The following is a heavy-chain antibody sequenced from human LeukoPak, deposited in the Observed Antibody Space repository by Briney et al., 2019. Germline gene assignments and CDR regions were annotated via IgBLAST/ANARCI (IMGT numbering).Heavy chain of an antibody. CDR3: ARDRGLDNVVDY. CDR1: GLTFSSYA. V-gene: IGHV3-21*01. Sequence: GSLRLSRAASGLTFSSYAMSWVRQAPGKGLEWVSSISSSSSYIYYADSVKGRFTISRDNAKNSLYLQMNSLRAEDTAVYYCARDRGLDNVVDYWGQGTLVTVSS. CDR2: ISSSSSYI. D-gene: IGHD3/OR15-3a*01. J-gene: IGHJ4*02.